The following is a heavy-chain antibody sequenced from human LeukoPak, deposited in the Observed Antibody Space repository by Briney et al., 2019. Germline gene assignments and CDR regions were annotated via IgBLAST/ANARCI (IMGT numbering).Heavy chain of an antibody. CDR3: ARAKRNPEYGDYTLFDY. J-gene: IGHJ4*02. CDR1: GDSVSSKSAA. CDR2: TYYRSKWYN. Sequence: SQTLSLTCAISGDSVSSKSAAWNWIRQSPSRGLEWLGRTYYRSKWYNDYAVSVQSRITINPDTSKNQFSLQLNSVTPEDTAVYYCARAKRNPEYGDYTLFDYWGQGTLVTVSS. V-gene: IGHV6-1*01. D-gene: IGHD4-17*01.